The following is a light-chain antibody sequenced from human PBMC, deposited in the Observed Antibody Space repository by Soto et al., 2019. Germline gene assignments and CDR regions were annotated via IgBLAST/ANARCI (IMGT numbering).Light chain of an antibody. CDR3: HHYNNWHPPS. J-gene: IGKJ4*01. CDR2: DAS. V-gene: IGKV3D-15*01. CDR1: QSVSIN. Sequence: EIVMTQSPGTLSVSPGERATLSCRASQSVSINLAWYQQKPGQAPRLLIYDASTRATGIPARFSGSVSVTEFTLTISFLHSTHFAVYYCHHYNNWHPPSFGGGTKM.